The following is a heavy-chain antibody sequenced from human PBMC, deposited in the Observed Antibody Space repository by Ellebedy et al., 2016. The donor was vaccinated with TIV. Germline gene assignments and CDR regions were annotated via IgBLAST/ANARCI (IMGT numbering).Heavy chain of an antibody. V-gene: IGHV4-39*01. D-gene: IGHD3-16*01. CDR2: MYYTGSG. J-gene: IGHJ5*02. CDR1: GDPISRGSYY. Sequence: SETLSLTCTVSGDPISRGSYYWGWIRQPPGKGLVWMGNMYYTGSGYYNPSLESRVTISVDTSKNQFPLKLTSVTAADTAVYYCARLLRRFGAVDPWGQGTLVTVSS. CDR3: ARLLRRFGAVDP.